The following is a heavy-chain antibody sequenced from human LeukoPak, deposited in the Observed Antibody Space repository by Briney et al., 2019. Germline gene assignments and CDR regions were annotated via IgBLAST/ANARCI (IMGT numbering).Heavy chain of an antibody. V-gene: IGHV4-4*07. Sequence: SETLSLTCTVTGGSITSYYWTWIRQPAGKGLEWIGRIFSSGSTNYNPSLKSRVTMSVGTSKNQFSLNLSSVTAADTAVYYCARDQFDYGSGSPYDYWGQGTLVTVSS. CDR1: GGSITSYY. CDR3: ARDQFDYGSGSPYDY. CDR2: IFSSGST. J-gene: IGHJ4*02. D-gene: IGHD3-10*01.